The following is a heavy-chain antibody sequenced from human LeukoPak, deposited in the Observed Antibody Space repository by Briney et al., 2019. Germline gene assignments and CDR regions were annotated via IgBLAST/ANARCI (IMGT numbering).Heavy chain of an antibody. Sequence: GGSLRLSCAASGFTFSSYGMHWVRQAPGKGLEWVAVISYDGSNKFYVDSVKGRFTISRDNSKNTLYLQMNSLRAEDTAVYYCAKYXXQFDYWGQGTLVTVSS. V-gene: IGHV3-30*18. J-gene: IGHJ4*02. CDR3: AKYXXQFDY. CDR1: GFTFSSYG. CDR2: ISYDGSNK.